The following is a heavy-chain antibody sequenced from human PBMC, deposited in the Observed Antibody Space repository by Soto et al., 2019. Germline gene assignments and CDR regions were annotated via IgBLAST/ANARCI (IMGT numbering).Heavy chain of an antibody. V-gene: IGHV1-69*13. Sequence: GASVKVSCKASGGTFSSYAISRVRQAPGQGLEWMGGIIPIFGTANYAQKFQGRVTITADESTSTAYMELSSLRSEDTAVYYCARRGSGSYYYGMDVWGQGTTVTVSS. D-gene: IGHD3-10*01. CDR2: IIPIFGTA. CDR1: GGTFSSYA. J-gene: IGHJ6*02. CDR3: ARRGSGSYYYGMDV.